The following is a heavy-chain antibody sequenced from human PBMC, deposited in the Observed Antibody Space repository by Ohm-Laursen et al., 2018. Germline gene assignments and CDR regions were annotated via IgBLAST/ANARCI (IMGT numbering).Heavy chain of an antibody. J-gene: IGHJ4*02. Sequence: ASVKVSCKASGYTFTSYYMHWVRQAHGQGLEWMGVINSSGGSTTYAQKFQGRVTMTRDTSTSTVYMELSSLRSEDTAVYYCALKSPYDYVWGSYRYWGQGTLVTVSS. V-gene: IGHV1-46*01. CDR1: GYTFTSYY. CDR2: INSSGGST. D-gene: IGHD3-16*01. CDR3: ALKSPYDYVWGSYRY.